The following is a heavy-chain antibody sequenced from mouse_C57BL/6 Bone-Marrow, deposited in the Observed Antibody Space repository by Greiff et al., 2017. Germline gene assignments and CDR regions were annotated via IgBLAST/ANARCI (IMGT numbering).Heavy chain of an antibody. Sequence: EVQLQQSGAELVRPGASVKLSCTASGFNIKDDYMHWVKQRPEQGLEWIGWIDPENGDTEYASKFQGKATITADTSSNTAYLQLSSLTSEDTAVYYCTPIYYDYDGEFAYWCQGTLVTVSA. J-gene: IGHJ3*01. CDR3: TPIYYDYDGEFAY. V-gene: IGHV14-4*01. D-gene: IGHD2-4*01. CDR1: GFNIKDDY. CDR2: IDPENGDT.